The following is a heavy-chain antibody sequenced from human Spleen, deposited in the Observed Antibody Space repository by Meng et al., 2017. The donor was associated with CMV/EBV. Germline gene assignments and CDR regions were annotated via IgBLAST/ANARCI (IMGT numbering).Heavy chain of an antibody. CDR2: IYYSGST. Sequence: SETLSLTCTVSGGSISSGGYYWSWIRQHPGKGLEWIGYIYYSGSTYYNPSLKSRVTISVDTSKNQFSLKLSSVTAADTAVYYCARAVTGTTGFDPWGQGTLVTVSS. V-gene: IGHV4-31*03. D-gene: IGHD1-7*01. CDR3: ARAVTGTTGFDP. CDR1: GGSISSGGYY. J-gene: IGHJ5*02.